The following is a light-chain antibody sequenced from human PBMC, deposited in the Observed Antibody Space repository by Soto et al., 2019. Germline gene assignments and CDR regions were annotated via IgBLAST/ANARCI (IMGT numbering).Light chain of an antibody. J-gene: IGKJ1*01. Sequence: RVMTKYNAPLSVSPGESATLSCRSSQSGSRKLVWYQQKPGQAPRLLIYGASTRATGIPERFSGSGSGTEFTLTISSLQSEDFAVYYCQQNSNWPMTFGQGTKVDIK. CDR1: QSGSRK. CDR3: QQNSNWPMT. V-gene: IGKV3D-15*01. CDR2: GAS.